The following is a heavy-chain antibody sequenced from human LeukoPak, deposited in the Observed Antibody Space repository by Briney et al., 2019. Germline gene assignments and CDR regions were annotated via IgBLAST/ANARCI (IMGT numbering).Heavy chain of an antibody. CDR1: GFTFSSYA. CDR2: ISYDGSNK. CDR3: ARLLGTEPDYYYYGMDV. D-gene: IGHD1-14*01. J-gene: IGHJ6*02. V-gene: IGHV3-30-3*01. Sequence: PGGSLRLSCAASGFTFSSYAMPWVRQAPGKGLEWVAVISYDGSNKYYADSVKGRFTISRDNSKNTLYLQMNSLRAEDTAVYYCARLLGTEPDYYYYGMDVWGQGTTVTVSS.